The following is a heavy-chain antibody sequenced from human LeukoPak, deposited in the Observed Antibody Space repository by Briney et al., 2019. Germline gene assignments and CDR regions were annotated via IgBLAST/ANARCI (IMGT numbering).Heavy chain of an antibody. J-gene: IGHJ4*02. Sequence: SETLSLTCTVSGYSISSGYYWGWIRQPPGKGLEWIGSIYHSGSTYYNPSLKSRVTISVDTSKNQFSLKLSSVTAADTAVYYCASSPWLASWLYYFDYWGQGTLVTVSS. V-gene: IGHV4-38-2*02. CDR2: IYHSGST. CDR1: GYSISSGYY. D-gene: IGHD6-19*01. CDR3: ASSPWLASWLYYFDY.